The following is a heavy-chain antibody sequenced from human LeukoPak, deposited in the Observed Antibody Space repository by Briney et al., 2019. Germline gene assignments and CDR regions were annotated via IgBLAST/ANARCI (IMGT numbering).Heavy chain of an antibody. Sequence: SVKVSCKASGGTFSSYAISWVRQAPGQGLEWMGGIIPIFGTANYAQKFQGRVTITADKTTSTAYMELRSLISEDTAVYYCARVATRGYSSGWPFFDYWGQGTLVTVSS. CDR3: ARVATRGYSSGWPFFDY. D-gene: IGHD6-19*01. CDR1: GGTFSSYA. V-gene: IGHV1-69*06. CDR2: IIPIFGTA. J-gene: IGHJ4*02.